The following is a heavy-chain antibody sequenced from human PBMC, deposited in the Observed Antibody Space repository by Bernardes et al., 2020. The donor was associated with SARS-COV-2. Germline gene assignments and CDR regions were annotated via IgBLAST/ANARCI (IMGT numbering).Heavy chain of an antibody. D-gene: IGHD3-16*02. CDR1: GGSISSYY. V-gene: IGHV4-59*01. J-gene: IGHJ4*02. Sequence: ETLSLTCTVSGGSISSYYWSWIRQPPGKGLEWIGYIYYSGSTNYNPSLKSRVTISVDTSKNQFSLKLSSVTAADTAVYYCARASASGILRLGELSLVYWGQGTLVTVSS. CDR2: IYYSGST. CDR3: ARASASGILRLGELSLVY.